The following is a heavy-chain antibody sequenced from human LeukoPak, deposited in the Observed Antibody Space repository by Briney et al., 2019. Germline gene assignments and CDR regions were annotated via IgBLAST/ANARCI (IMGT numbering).Heavy chain of an antibody. CDR2: ISSSSSYI. J-gene: IGHJ3*02. CDR3: ARDRNHYYDSEADAFDI. V-gene: IGHV3-21*01. Sequence: GGSLRLSCAASRFTLSSYSMNWVRQAPGKGLEWVSSISSSSSYIYYADSVKGRFTISRDNAKNSLYLQMNSLRAEDTAVYYCARDRNHYYDSEADAFDIWGQGTMVTVSS. D-gene: IGHD3-22*01. CDR1: RFTLSSYS.